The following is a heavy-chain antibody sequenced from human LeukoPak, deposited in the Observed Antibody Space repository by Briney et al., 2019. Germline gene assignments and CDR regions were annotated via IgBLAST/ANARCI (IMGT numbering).Heavy chain of an antibody. Sequence: PGGSLRLSCAASGFTFDDYAMHWVRQAPGKGLEWVSGISWNSGSIGYADSVKGRFTISRDNAKNSLYLQMNSLRAEDMALYYCAKENSGSYLFDYWGQGTLVTVSS. D-gene: IGHD1-26*01. CDR1: GFTFDDYA. CDR3: AKENSGSYLFDY. CDR2: ISWNSGSI. J-gene: IGHJ4*02. V-gene: IGHV3-9*03.